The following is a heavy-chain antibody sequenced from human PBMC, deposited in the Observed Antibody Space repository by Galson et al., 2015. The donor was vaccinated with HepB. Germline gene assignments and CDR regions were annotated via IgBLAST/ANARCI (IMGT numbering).Heavy chain of an antibody. CDR2: IIPIFGTA. CDR1: GGTFSSYA. D-gene: IGHD2-2*01. J-gene: IGHJ6*03. V-gene: IGHV1-69*13. Sequence: SVKVSCKASGGTFSSYAISWVRQAPGQGLEWMGGIIPIFGTANYAQKFQGRVTITADESTSTAYMELSSLRSEDTAVYYCASSSTSFSYYYYMDVWGKGTTVTVSS. CDR3: ASSSTSFSYYYYMDV.